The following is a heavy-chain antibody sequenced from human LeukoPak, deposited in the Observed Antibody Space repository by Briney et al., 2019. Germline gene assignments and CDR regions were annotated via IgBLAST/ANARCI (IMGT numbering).Heavy chain of an antibody. D-gene: IGHD4-23*01. V-gene: IGHV3-13*01. Sequence: RGSLRLSCAASGFTFSTYDMHWVRQATGKGLEWVSAIGTAGDTYYSGSVKGRFTISRENAKNSLYLQMNSLRAGDTAVYYCARGGRDPGGFDPWGQGTLVTVSS. CDR2: IGTAGDT. CDR1: GFTFSTYD. CDR3: ARGGRDPGGFDP. J-gene: IGHJ5*02.